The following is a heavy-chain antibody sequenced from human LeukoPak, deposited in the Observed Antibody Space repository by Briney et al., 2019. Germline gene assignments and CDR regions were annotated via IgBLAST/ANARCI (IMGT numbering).Heavy chain of an antibody. J-gene: IGHJ4*02. CDR1: GGSFSGYY. V-gene: IGHV4-34*01. CDR2: INHSGST. Sequence: PSETLSLTCAVYGGSFSGYYWSWIRQPPGKGLEWIGEINHSGSTNYNPSLKSRVTISVDTSKNQFSLKLSSVTAADTAVYYCARSSGSEGIDYWGQGTLVTVSP. CDR3: ARSSGSEGIDY. D-gene: IGHD3-10*01.